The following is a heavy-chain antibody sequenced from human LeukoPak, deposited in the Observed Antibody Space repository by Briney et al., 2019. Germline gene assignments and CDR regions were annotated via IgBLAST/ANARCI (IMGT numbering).Heavy chain of an antibody. CDR2: ISTAGDT. CDR3: ARAFPNYGDYWYFDL. CDR1: RFTFSIYD. V-gene: IGHV3-13*01. D-gene: IGHD4-17*01. J-gene: IGHJ2*01. Sequence: GGSLRLSCAASRFTFSIYDMHWVRLAAGKGLEWVSSISTAGDTFCPGSVKGRFTISRENAKNSLYLQMDSLRAEDTAVYYCARAFPNYGDYWYFDLWGRGTLVTVSS.